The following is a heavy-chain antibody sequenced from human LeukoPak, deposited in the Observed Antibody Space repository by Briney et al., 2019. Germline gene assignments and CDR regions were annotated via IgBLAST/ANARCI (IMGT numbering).Heavy chain of an antibody. CDR1: GYSFTSYW. CDR2: IYPGDSDT. CDR3: ARRIHCSSTSCPPDY. Sequence: GESLKISCKGSGYSFTSYWIGWVRQMPGKGLEWMGIIYPGDSDTRYSPSFQGQVTISADKSISTAYQQWSSLKASDTAMYYRARRIHCSSTSCPPDYWGQGTLVTVSS. D-gene: IGHD2-2*01. V-gene: IGHV5-51*01. J-gene: IGHJ4*02.